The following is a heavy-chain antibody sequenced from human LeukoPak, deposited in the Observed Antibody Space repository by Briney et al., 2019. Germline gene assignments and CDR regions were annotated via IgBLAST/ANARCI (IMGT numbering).Heavy chain of an antibody. CDR3: ARVPIGVGANLYYYYYYMDV. CDR2: ISSSSSYI. V-gene: IGHV3-21*01. CDR1: GFTFSSYS. D-gene: IGHD1-26*01. J-gene: IGHJ6*03. Sequence: PGGSLRLSCAASGFTFSSYSMNWVRQAPGKGLEWVSSISSSSSYIYYADSVKGRFTIFRDNAKNSLYLEMNSLRAEDTAVYYCARVPIGVGANLYYYYYYMDVWGKGTTVTVSS.